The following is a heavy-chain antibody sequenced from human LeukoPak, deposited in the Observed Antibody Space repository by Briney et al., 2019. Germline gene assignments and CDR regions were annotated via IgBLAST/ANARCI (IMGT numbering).Heavy chain of an antibody. J-gene: IGHJ4*02. CDR1: GGSISSYY. D-gene: IGHD3-10*01. CDR3: ARDRVVRGVTYFDY. CDR2: IYTSGST. V-gene: IGHV4-4*07. Sequence: TSETLSLTCTVPGGSISSYYWSWIRQPAGKGLEWIGRIYTSGSTNYNPSLKSRVTMSVDTSKNQFSLKLSSVTAADTAVYYCARDRVVRGVTYFDYWGQGTLVTVSS.